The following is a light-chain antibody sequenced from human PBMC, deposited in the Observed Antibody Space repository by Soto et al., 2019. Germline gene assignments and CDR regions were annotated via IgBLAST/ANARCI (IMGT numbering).Light chain of an antibody. Sequence: EIVLTLAESTRSFSPWGIATLSCWASQSVNRYLVWYQQKPGQAPRLLMYDASKGATGIPARFSGSGSGTDFTLTISILEPEDFVVYYCQQRDILLWTFGQGTKVDIK. CDR2: DAS. CDR3: QQRDILLWT. V-gene: IGKV3-11*01. CDR1: QSVNRY. J-gene: IGKJ1*01.